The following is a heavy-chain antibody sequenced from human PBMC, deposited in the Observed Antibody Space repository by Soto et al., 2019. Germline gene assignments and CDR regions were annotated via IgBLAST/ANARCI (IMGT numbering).Heavy chain of an antibody. V-gene: IGHV1-46*01. Sequence: ASVKVSCKASGYIFTNYYIHWVRQAPGQGLEWMAIINPLPTSGSTNYAQKFQGRVTVTRDTSTSTVYMELSSLTSEDTAIYYCARDLIAAAYWGQGTLVTVSS. CDR2: INPLPTSGST. CDR1: GYIFTNYY. D-gene: IGHD6-6*01. CDR3: ARDLIAAAY. J-gene: IGHJ4*02.